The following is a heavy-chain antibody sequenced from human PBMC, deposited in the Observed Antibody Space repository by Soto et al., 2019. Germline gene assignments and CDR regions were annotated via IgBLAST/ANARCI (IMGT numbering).Heavy chain of an antibody. CDR1: GFTFSGYG. V-gene: IGHV3-30*18. J-gene: IGHJ4*02. CDR2: ISNDGSNK. CDR3: AKDRVSKHSSGWPLGH. D-gene: IGHD6-19*01. Sequence: GGSLRLSCAASGFTFSGYGMHWVRQAPGKGLEWVAVISNDGSNKYYVDSVKGRFTISRDNSKNTLDLQMNSLRAEDTAVYYCAKDRVSKHSSGWPLGHWGQGTLVTVSS.